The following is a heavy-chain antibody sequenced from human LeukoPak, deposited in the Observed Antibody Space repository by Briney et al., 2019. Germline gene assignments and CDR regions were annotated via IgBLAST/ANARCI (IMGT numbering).Heavy chain of an antibody. V-gene: IGHV3-21*01. D-gene: IGHD5-18*01. J-gene: IGHJ4*02. CDR2: ISSSSTYI. CDR1: GGSISSSN. CDR3: ARDLYGDYGYDY. Sequence: PSGTLSLTCAVSGGSISSSNWWSWVRQPPGKGLEWVSSISSSSTYIYYADSVKGRFTISTDNAKNSLYLQMNSLRAEDTAVYYCARDLYGDYGYDYWGQGTLVTVSS.